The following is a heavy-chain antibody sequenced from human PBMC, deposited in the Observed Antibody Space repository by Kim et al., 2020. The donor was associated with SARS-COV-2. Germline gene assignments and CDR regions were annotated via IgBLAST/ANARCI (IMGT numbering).Heavy chain of an antibody. CDR1: GGSISSYY. V-gene: IGHV4-59*01. J-gene: IGHJ6*02. CDR3: ARAGGVVAATLAFGYYYYGMDV. Sequence: SETLSLTCTVSGGSISSYYWSWIRQPPGKGLEWIGYIYYSGSTNYNPSLKSRVTISVDTSKNQFSLKLSSVTAADTAVYYCARAGGVVAATLAFGYYYYGMDVWGQGTTVTVSS. CDR2: IYYSGST. D-gene: IGHD2-15*01.